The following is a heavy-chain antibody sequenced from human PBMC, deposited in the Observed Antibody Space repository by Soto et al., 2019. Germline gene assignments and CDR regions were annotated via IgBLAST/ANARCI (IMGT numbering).Heavy chain of an antibody. CDR2: IYYSGST. CDR3: ARAVSYYDILTGPPVAFNF. CDR1: GGSISSYY. V-gene: IGHV4-59*01. J-gene: IGHJ3*01. D-gene: IGHD3-9*01. Sequence: SETLSLTCTVSGGSISSYYWSWIRQPPGKGLEWIGYIYYSGSTNYNPSLKSRVTISVDTSKNQFSLKLSSVTAADTAVYYCARAVSYYDILTGPPVAFNFWGQGT.